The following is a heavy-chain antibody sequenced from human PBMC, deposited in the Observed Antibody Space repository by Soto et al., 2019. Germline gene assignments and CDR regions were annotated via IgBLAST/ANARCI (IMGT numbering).Heavy chain of an antibody. CDR2: IYWDDDK. CDR1: GFSLSTSGVG. J-gene: IGHJ1*01. D-gene: IGHD3-9*01. V-gene: IGHV2-5*02. Sequence: SGPTLVNPTQTLTLTCTFSGFSLSTSGVGVGWIRQPPGKALEWLALIYWDDDKRYSPSLKSRLTITKDTSKNQVVLTMTNMDPVDTATYYCAHALVRGYDILTGYYNGYFQHWGQGTLVTVSS. CDR3: AHALVRGYDILTGYYNGYFQH.